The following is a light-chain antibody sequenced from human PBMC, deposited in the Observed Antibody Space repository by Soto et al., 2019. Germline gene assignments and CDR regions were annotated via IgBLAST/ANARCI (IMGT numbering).Light chain of an antibody. V-gene: IGKV3-15*01. CDR3: QQYSIWRT. J-gene: IGKJ1*01. CDR1: QSVRSS. Sequence: MTQSPSTLSSSVVDRVTITCRASQSVRSSLAWYQQKPGQAPRLFIYDASTRATGIPARFSGSGSGTEFTLTISSLQSEDFAVYYCQQYSIWRTFGQGTKVDIK. CDR2: DAS.